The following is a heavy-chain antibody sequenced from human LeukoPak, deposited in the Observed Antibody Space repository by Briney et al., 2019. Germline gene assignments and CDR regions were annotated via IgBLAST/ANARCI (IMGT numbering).Heavy chain of an antibody. J-gene: IGHJ4*02. V-gene: IGHV1-46*01. D-gene: IGHD6-6*01. CDR2: INPSGGST. CDR3: ARGVARSSKFHFSYYFDY. CDR1: GYTFTSYY. Sequence: ASVKVSCKASGYTFTSYYMHWVRQAPGQGLEWMGIINPSGGSTSYAQKFQGRVTMTRDMPTSTVYMELSSLRSEDTAVYYCARGVARSSKFHFSYYFDYWGQGTLVTVSS.